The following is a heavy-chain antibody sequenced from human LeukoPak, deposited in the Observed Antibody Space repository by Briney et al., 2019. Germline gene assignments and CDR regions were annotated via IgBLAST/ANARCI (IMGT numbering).Heavy chain of an antibody. Sequence: PSETLSLTCAVSGYSISSGFYWAWIRQPPGKGLEWLGIIYYSGNTYYNPSLKSRLTISVDTSKNEFSLKLSSVTAADTAVYCCARDNGGDDPPTLDYWGQGTLVTVSS. CDR2: IYYSGNT. J-gene: IGHJ4*02. D-gene: IGHD2-8*01. CDR3: ARDNGGDDPPTLDY. V-gene: IGHV4-38-2*02. CDR1: GYSISSGFY.